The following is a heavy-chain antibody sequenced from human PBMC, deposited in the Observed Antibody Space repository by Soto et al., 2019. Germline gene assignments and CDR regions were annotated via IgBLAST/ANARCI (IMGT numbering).Heavy chain of an antibody. CDR2: INAGNGNT. CDR1: GYTFTSYA. V-gene: IGHV1-3*01. D-gene: IGHD5-18*01. CDR3: ARPGGYSYGLAGYYYGMDV. J-gene: IGHJ6*02. Sequence: QVQLVQSGAEVKKPGASVKVSCKASGYTFTSYAMHWVRQAPGQRLEWMGWINAGNGNTKYSQKFQGRVTITRDKSASTANMELSSLRSEDTAVYYCARPGGYSYGLAGYYYGMDVWGQGTTVTVSS.